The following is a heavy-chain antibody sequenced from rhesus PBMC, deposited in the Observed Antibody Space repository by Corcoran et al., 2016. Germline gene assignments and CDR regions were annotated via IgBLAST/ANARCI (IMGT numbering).Heavy chain of an antibody. CDR1: GFTFSSDY. Sequence: EVQLVESGGGLVQPGGSLRLSCTGSGFTFSSDYMYWVGQAPGKGLEWVSAINTGGVSTWYTDSVKGRFTISKENAKNTLYLQMDSLRAEDTAVYYCAKDAVGAFDYWGQGVLVTVSS. D-gene: IGHD6-37*01. CDR3: AKDAVGAFDY. J-gene: IGHJ4*01. V-gene: IGHV3-8*01. CDR2: INTGGVST.